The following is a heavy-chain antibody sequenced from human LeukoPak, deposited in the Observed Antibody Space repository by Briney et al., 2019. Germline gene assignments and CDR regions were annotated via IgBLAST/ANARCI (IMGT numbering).Heavy chain of an antibody. Sequence: GGSLRLSCAASGFTFSSYSMNWVRQAPGKGLEWVSSISSSSSYIYYADSVKGRFTISRDNAKNPLCLQMNSLRAEDTAVYYCARDSKSGSRAAFDIWGQGTMVTVSS. CDR3: ARDSKSGSRAAFDI. CDR1: GFTFSSYS. CDR2: ISSSSSYI. D-gene: IGHD1-26*01. V-gene: IGHV3-21*01. J-gene: IGHJ3*02.